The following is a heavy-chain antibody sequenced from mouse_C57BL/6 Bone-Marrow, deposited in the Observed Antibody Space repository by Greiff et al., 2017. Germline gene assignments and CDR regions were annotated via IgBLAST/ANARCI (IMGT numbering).Heavy chain of an antibody. CDR1: GFNIKDYY. Sequence: EVQLQQSGAELVKPGASVKLSCTASGFNIKDYYMHWVKQRTEQGLEWIGRIDPEDGETKYAPKFPGKAPITADTSTNTAYLQLSSLTYDDTAVYYCALGYDVWGWGQGTTLTVSS. CDR3: ALGYDVWG. V-gene: IGHV14-2*01. CDR2: IDPEDGET. D-gene: IGHD2-2*01. J-gene: IGHJ2*01.